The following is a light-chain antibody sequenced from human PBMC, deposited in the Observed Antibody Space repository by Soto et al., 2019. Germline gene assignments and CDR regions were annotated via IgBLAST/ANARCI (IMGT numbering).Light chain of an antibody. CDR3: QSYARSLRTYV. CDR2: GNS. J-gene: IGLJ1*01. CDR1: SSNIGAGYD. Sequence: QSALAQPPSVSGAPGQRVTISCSGSSSNIGAGYDVNWYRQLPGTAPKLLIYGNSDRPSGVPDRFSGSKSGTSASLAITGLHAEDEADYFCQSYARSLRTYVFGTGTKVTVL. V-gene: IGLV1-40*01.